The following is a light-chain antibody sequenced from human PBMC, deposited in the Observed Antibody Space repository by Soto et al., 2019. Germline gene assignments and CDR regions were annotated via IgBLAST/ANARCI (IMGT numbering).Light chain of an antibody. V-gene: IGLV2-8*01. Sequence: QSALTQPPSASGSAGHSLTIPCTGTGIDDYDYNFVSWYQHHPGKVPKLIIFEVNKRPSGVPDRFSGSKSGTTASLTVSGLQADDEADYYCSTFAVSPVIFGGGTKLTVL. CDR1: GIDDYDYNF. CDR2: EVN. CDR3: STFAVSPVI. J-gene: IGLJ2*01.